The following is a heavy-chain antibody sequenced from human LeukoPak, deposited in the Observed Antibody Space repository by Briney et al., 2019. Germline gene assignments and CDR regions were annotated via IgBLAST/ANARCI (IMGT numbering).Heavy chain of an antibody. D-gene: IGHD3-16*01. CDR3: ARAVSRVHGPSSIMITFGGKPENWFDP. CDR1: GYAFSAYY. J-gene: IGHJ5*02. Sequence: ASVKVSCKASGYAFSAYYIHWVRQAPGQGLECMGIINPSGGSTSYAQKFQGRVTMTRDTSISTAYMELSRLRSDDTAVYYCARAVSRVHGPSSIMITFGGKPENWFDPWGQGTLVTVSS. V-gene: IGHV1-46*01. CDR2: INPSGGST.